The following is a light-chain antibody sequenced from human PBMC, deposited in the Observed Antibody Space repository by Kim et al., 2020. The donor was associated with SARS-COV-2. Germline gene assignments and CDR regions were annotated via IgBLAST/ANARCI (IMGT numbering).Light chain of an antibody. V-gene: IGKV3-15*01. CDR2: DAS. CDR1: QSVSSN. J-gene: IGKJ4*01. CDR3: QQYKSWPLT. Sequence: VSPGERAPLSCRASQSVSSNVAWYQQKPGQAPRLLIYDASTRATGIPARFSGSGSGTEFSLTISSLQSEDFAVYYCQQYKSWPLTFGGGTKVDIK.